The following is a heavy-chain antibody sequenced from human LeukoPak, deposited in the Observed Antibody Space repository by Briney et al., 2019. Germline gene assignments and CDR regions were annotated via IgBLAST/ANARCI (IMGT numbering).Heavy chain of an antibody. J-gene: IGHJ4*02. D-gene: IGHD6-19*01. CDR3: AKXXFIAVAXNXDY. CDR2: ISWNSGSI. Sequence: GGSLRLSCAASGFTFDDYAMHWVRQAPGKGLEWVSGISWNSGSIGYADSVKGRFTISRDNAKNSLYLQMSSLRAEETALYYCAKXXFIAVAXNXDYWGQXXXVTV. V-gene: IGHV3-9*01. CDR1: GFTFDDYA.